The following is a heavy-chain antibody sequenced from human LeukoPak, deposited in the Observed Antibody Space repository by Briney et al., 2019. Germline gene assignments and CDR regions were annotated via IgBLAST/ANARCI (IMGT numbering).Heavy chain of an antibody. D-gene: IGHD3-22*01. CDR3: ASSSSGYYWGYYYYYMDV. CDR2: IYHSGST. CDR1: GGSISSSSYY. J-gene: IGHJ6*03. Sequence: SETLSLTCTVSGGSISSSSYYWGWIRQPPGKGLEWIGSIYHSGSTYYNPSLKSRVTISVDTSKNQFSLKLSSVTAADTAVYYCASSSSGYYWGYYYYYMDVWGKGTTVTVSS. V-gene: IGHV4-39*07.